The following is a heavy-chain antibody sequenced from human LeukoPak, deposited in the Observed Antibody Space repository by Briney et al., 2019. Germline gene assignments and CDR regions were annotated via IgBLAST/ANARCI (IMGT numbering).Heavy chain of an antibody. J-gene: IGHJ4*02. CDR3: ARARPTANGHSIGDYGYPEVG. CDR1: GFTFNNYG. V-gene: IGHV3-33*01. CDR2: IWYDGSNK. Sequence: GRSLRLSCAASGFTFNNYGMHWVRQAPGKGLEWVAIIWYDGSNKYYADSVKGRFTISRDNSKNTLYLQMNSLRAEDTAVYYVARARPTANGHSIGDYGYPEVGRGQGTLATVSP. D-gene: IGHD2-21*01.